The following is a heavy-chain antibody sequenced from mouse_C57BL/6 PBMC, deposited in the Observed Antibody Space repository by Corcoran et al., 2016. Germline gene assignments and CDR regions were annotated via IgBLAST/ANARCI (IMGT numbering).Heavy chain of an antibody. V-gene: IGHV3-6*01. CDR3: ARGYYDYGYAMDY. D-gene: IGHD2-4*01. CDR1: GYSITSGYY. Sequence: DVQLQESGPGLVKPSQSLSLTCSVTGYSITSGYYWNWIRQFPGNKLEWMGYISYDGSNNYNPSLKNRISITRDTSKNQFFLKLNSVTTEDTATYYCARGYYDYGYAMDYWGQGTSVTVSS. J-gene: IGHJ4*01. CDR2: ISYDGSN.